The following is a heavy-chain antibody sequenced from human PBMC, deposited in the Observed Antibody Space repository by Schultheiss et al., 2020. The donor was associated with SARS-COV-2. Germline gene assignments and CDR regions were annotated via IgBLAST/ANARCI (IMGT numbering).Heavy chain of an antibody. CDR2: IYYSGST. CDR1: GGSISSYY. D-gene: IGHD4-17*01. CDR3: ARSVRETVTYFDY. J-gene: IGHJ4*02. V-gene: IGHV4-59*01. Sequence: SETLSLTCTVSGGSISSYYWSWIRQPAGKGLEWIGSIYYSGSTYYNPSLKSRVTISVDTSKNQFSLKLSSVTAADTAVYYCARSVRETVTYFDYWGQGTLVTVSS.